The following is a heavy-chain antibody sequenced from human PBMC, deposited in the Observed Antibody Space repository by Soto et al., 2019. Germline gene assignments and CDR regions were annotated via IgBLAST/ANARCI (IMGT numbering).Heavy chain of an antibody. Sequence: QVQLVQSGAEVKKPGSSVKVSCRAPGGTFSSYGISWVRQAPGQGLEWMGGIIPIFGTPNYAQKFQGRVTITADDSTSTAYMELSSLRSDDTAVYYCERVYDYFHYQIDYWGQGTLVTVSS. CDR2: IIPIFGTP. CDR1: GGTFSSYG. J-gene: IGHJ4*02. V-gene: IGHV1-69*01. D-gene: IGHD3-16*01. CDR3: ERVYDYFHYQIDY.